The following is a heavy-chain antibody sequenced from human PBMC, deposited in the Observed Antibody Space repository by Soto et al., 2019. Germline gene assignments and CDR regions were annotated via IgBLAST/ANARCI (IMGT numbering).Heavy chain of an antibody. J-gene: IGHJ6*03. CDR2: IKQDGSEK. V-gene: IGHV3-7*01. CDR3: ARVDFWSGYYTLNYYYYYMDV. D-gene: IGHD3-3*01. CDR1: GFTFSSYW. Sequence: EVQLVESGGGLVQPGGSLRLSCAASGFTFSSYWMSWVRQAPGKGLEWVANIKQDGSEKYYVDSVKGRFTISRDNAKNSLYLQMNGLRAEDTAVYYCARVDFWSGYYTLNYYYYYMDVWGKGTTVTVSS.